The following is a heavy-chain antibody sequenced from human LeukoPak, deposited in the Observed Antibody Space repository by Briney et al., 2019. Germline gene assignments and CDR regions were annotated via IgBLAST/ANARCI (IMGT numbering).Heavy chain of an antibody. V-gene: IGHV3-15*01. CDR3: TTDGVGVEGATYDN. Sequence: GGSLRLSCAASGFTFINAWMAWVRQAPGKGLEWVGRIKAKAHGGTIEYAAPVKGRFTISRDDSKNTLYLQMNSPKTEDTAVYYCTTDGVGVEGATYDNWGQGTLVSVSS. CDR1: GFTFINAW. J-gene: IGHJ4*02. CDR2: IKAKAHGGTI. D-gene: IGHD1-26*01.